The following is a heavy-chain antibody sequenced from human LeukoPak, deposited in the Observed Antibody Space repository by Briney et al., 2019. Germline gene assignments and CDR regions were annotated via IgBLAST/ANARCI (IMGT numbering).Heavy chain of an antibody. Sequence: ASVKVSCKASGYTFTGYYIHWMRQAPGQGLEWMGWINPNSGGTKYVQKFQGRVTMTRDTSISTAYMELNSLRSDDTALYYCARRAGYCSSSNCYDFGYWGQGNLVTVSS. D-gene: IGHD2-2*01. CDR2: INPNSGGT. J-gene: IGHJ4*02. V-gene: IGHV1-2*02. CDR1: GYTFTGYY. CDR3: ARRAGYCSSSNCYDFGY.